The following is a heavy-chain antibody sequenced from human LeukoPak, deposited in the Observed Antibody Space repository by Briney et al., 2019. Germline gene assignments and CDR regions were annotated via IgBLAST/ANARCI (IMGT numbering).Heavy chain of an antibody. CDR1: GFTFSHYW. CDR3: ARDSRRSFDY. Sequence: GGSLRLSCAPSGFTFSHYWMTWVRQAPGKGLEWVANMNQDGSEKYYVDSVKGRFTISRDNANNSLYLQMNSLRAEDTAVYYCARDSRRSFDYWGQGTLVTVSS. V-gene: IGHV3-7*01. J-gene: IGHJ4*02. CDR2: MNQDGSEK. D-gene: IGHD1-14*01.